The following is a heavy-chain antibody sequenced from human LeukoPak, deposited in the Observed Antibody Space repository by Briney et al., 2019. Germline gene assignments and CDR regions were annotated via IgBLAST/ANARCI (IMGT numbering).Heavy chain of an antibody. Sequence: PGGSLRLSCAASGFNFDSYAMHWVRQAPGRGLEWVSGLNWNSGNIGYADYVEGRFTISRDNAKNSLYLEMNSLRVEDTALYYCAKGIGSGGGGLRGMDVWGQGTTVTVSS. D-gene: IGHD2-15*01. V-gene: IGHV3-9*01. J-gene: IGHJ6*02. CDR1: GFNFDSYA. CDR3: AKGIGSGGGGLRGMDV. CDR2: LNWNSGNI.